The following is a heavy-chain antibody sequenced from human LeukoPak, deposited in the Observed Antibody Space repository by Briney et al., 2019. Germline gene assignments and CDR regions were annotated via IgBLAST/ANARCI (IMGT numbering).Heavy chain of an antibody. CDR3: AKPLESRIAAAGF. V-gene: IGHV3-30-3*02. D-gene: IGHD6-13*01. CDR2: VSYDGGSK. CDR1: GFAFSSYA. J-gene: IGHJ3*01. Sequence: HPGRSLRLSCAASGFAFSSYAMHWVRQGPGKGLEWVALVSYDGGSKYYADSVKGRITISRDNSKNTLYLQMNSLRAEDTALYYCAKPLESRIAAAGFWGQGTMVTVSS.